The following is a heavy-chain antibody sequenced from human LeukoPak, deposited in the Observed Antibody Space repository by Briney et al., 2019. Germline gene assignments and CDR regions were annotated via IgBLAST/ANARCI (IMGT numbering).Heavy chain of an antibody. Sequence: GGSLRLSCAASGFTFNNYLMSWVRQAPGKGLEWVSVLFTGGGRTLYADSVKGRFTISGDTSRTTLYLQMNGLRAEDTAVYYCAKESDYSPGHKFDLWGQGTLVTVSS. J-gene: IGHJ4*02. CDR3: AKESDYSPGHKFDL. CDR1: GFTFNNYL. CDR2: LFTGGGRT. D-gene: IGHD3-10*01. V-gene: IGHV3-23*01.